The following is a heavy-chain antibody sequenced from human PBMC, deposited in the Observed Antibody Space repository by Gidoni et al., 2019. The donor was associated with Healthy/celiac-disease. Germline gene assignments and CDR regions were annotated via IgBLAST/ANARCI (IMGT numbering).Heavy chain of an antibody. CDR2: ISSSSSTI. V-gene: IGHV3-48*01. CDR3: ARSLVRPDY. Sequence: EVQLVESGGGLVQPGGSLRLSCAASGFTFSSYSMNWVRQAPGKGLEWVSYISSSSSTIYYADSVKGRFTISRDNAKNSLYLQMNSLRAEDTAVYYCARSLVRPDYWGQGTLVTVSS. CDR1: GFTFSSYS. D-gene: IGHD2-2*01. J-gene: IGHJ4*02.